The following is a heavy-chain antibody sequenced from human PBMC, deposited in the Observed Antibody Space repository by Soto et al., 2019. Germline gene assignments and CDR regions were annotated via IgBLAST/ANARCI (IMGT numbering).Heavy chain of an antibody. CDR1: GGSISIGGYY. Sequence: QVQLLESGPGLVKPSQTLSLTCTVSGGSISIGGYYWSWIRQHPGKGLEWIGYIYYSGVTYYSPSLKSRVSISIDTSKNQFSLKLRSVTAADTAVYYCAGGVLYWGQGTLVTVSS. CDR3: AGGVLY. V-gene: IGHV4-31*03. CDR2: IYYSGVT. J-gene: IGHJ4*02.